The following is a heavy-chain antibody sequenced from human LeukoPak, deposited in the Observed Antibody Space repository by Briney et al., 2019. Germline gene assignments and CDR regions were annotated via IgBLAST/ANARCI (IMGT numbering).Heavy chain of an antibody. CDR3: AREGRKHFYDYMDV. V-gene: IGHV4-30-4*08. CDR2: IYYSGST. Sequence: SQTLSLTCTVSGGSISSGDYYWSWLRQPPGKGLEWNGYIYYSGSTYYNQSLKSIITISFDTTNNQYSLKLRSVPAAHQACSSCAREGRKHFYDYMDVWGKGTTVTVSS. J-gene: IGHJ6*03. D-gene: IGHD1-14*01. CDR1: GGSISSGDYY.